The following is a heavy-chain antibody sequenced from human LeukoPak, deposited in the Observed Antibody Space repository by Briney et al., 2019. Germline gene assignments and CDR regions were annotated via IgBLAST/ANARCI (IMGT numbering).Heavy chain of an antibody. J-gene: IGHJ5*02. CDR1: GGSISSSTYF. V-gene: IGHV4-39*01. CDR2: IFNSGTT. D-gene: IGHD1-26*01. CDR3: PKPGSYYFWFDL. Sequence: SETLSLTCTVSGGSISSSTYFWGWIRQPPGKGLEWIGSIFNSGTTYYNPSLKSRFTITVDTSKNQFSLKLNSVTAADTAVYYLPKPGSYYFWFDLWGQGTLVTVSS.